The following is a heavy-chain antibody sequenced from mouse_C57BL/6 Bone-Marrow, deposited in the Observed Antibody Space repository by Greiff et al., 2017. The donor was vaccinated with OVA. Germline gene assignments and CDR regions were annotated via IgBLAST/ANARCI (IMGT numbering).Heavy chain of an antibody. Sequence: VQLKESGAELVRPGASVKLSCTASGFNIKDDYMHWVKQRPEQGLEWIGWIDPENGDTEYASKFQGKATITADTSSNTAYLQLSSLTSEDTAVYYCTTCSSYHYYAMDYWGQGTSVTVSS. D-gene: IGHD1-1*01. CDR1: GFNIKDDY. CDR2: IDPENGDT. J-gene: IGHJ4*01. V-gene: IGHV14-4*01. CDR3: TTCSSYHYYAMDY.